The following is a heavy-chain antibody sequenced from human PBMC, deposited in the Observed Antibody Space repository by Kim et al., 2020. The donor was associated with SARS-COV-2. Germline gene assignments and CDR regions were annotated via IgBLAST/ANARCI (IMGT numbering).Heavy chain of an antibody. CDR1: GYTFTSYA. CDR3: GSWYGQRYYYYYYGMDV. V-gene: IGHV7-4-1*02. J-gene: IGHJ6*02. D-gene: IGHD6-13*01. CDR2: INTNTGNP. Sequence: ASVKVSCKASGYTFTSYAMNWVRQAPGQGLEWMGWINTNTGNPTYAQGFTGRFVFSLDTSVSTAYLQISSLKAEDTAVYYCGSWYGQRYYYYYYGMDVWGQGTTVTVSS.